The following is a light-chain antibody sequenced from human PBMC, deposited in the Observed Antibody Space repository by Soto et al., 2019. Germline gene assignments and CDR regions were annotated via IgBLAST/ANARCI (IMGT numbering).Light chain of an antibody. CDR2: DVS. J-gene: IGLJ1*01. Sequence: QSVLTQPASVSGSPGQSITISCTGTSSDVCGYNYVSWYQQHPGKAPKLMIYDVSNRPSGVSNRFSGSKSGNTASLTISGLQAEDEADYYCSSYTSSVYVFGTGTKVTVL. CDR1: SSDVCGYNY. CDR3: SSYTSSVYV. V-gene: IGLV2-14*01.